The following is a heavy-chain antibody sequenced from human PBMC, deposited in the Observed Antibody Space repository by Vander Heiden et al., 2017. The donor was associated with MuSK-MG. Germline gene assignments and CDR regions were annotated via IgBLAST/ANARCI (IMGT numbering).Heavy chain of an antibody. CDR1: GFTFSSYS. Sequence: EVQLVESGGGMVKPGGSLRLSCAASGFTFSSYSMNWVRQAPGKGLEWVSSISSSSSYIYYADSVKGRFTISRDNAKNSLYLQMNSLRAEDTAVYYCARDPIRRAARPFFDYWGQGTLVTVSS. V-gene: IGHV3-21*01. D-gene: IGHD6-6*01. CDR2: ISSSSSYI. J-gene: IGHJ4*02. CDR3: ARDPIRRAARPFFDY.